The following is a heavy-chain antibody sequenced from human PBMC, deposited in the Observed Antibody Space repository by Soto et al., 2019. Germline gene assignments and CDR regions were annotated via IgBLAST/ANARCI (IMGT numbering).Heavy chain of an antibody. V-gene: IGHV4-34*01. CDR3: ARVSGIVVVPAAKRWFDP. J-gene: IGHJ5*02. CDR1: GGSFSGYY. D-gene: IGHD2-2*01. CDR2: INHSGST. Sequence: PSETLSLTCAVYGGSFSGYYWSWIRQPPGKGLEWIGEINHSGSTNYNPSLKSRVTISVDTSKNQFSLKLSSVTAADTAVYYCARVSGIVVVPAAKRWFDPWGQGTLVTVSS.